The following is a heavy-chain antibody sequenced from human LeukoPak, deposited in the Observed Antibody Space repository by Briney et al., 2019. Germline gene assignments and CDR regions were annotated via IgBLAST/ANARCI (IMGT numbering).Heavy chain of an antibody. J-gene: IGHJ4*02. V-gene: IGHV3-23*01. CDR3: AKDSFRRDGYNYFDY. Sequence: GGSLRLSCAASEFTFSRYGMSWVRQAPGKGLEWVSAISGSGGSTYYADSVKGRFTISRDNSKNTLYLQMNSLRAEDTAVYYCAKDSFRRDGYNYFDYWGQGTLVTVSS. D-gene: IGHD5-24*01. CDR2: ISGSGGST. CDR1: EFTFSRYG.